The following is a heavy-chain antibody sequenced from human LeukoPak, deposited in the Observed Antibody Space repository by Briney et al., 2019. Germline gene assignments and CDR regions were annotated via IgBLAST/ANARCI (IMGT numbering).Heavy chain of an antibody. V-gene: IGHV3-9*01. CDR1: GFTFDDYA. CDR2: ISWNSGSI. D-gene: IGHD1-26*01. J-gene: IGHJ3*02. CDR3: AKADEWELLRAFDI. Sequence: GGSLRLSCAASGFTFDDYAMHWVRHAPGKGLEWVSGISWNSGSIGYADSVKGRFTISRDNAKNSLYLQMNSLRAEDTALYYCAKADEWELLRAFDIWGQGTMVTVSS.